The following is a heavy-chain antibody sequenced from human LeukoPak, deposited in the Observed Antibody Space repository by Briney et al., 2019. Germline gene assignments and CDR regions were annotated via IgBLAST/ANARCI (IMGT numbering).Heavy chain of an antibody. CDR2: IYSGGST. Sequence: PGGSLRLSCAASGLTVSSNCMSWVRQAPGKGLEWVSFIYSGGSTYYADSVKGRFTISRDNSKNTLYLQMNSLRAEDTAVYYCARDRFSSGWYWFDPWGQGTLVTVSS. CDR3: ARDRFSSGWYWFDP. D-gene: IGHD6-19*01. V-gene: IGHV3-66*01. J-gene: IGHJ5*02. CDR1: GLTVSSNC.